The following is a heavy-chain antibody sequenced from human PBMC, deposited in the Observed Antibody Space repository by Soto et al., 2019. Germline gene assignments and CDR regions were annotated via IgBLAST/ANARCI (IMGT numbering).Heavy chain of an antibody. V-gene: IGHV3-21*01. CDR2: ISSSSSYI. CDR3: AFACSVSYSNVPDASDI. Sequence: PGGSLRLSCAASGFTFRSYSMNWFRHAPEKRLEWVSSISSSSSYIYYADSVKGRFTISRDNAKNSLYLQMNSLRAEDTAVYYCAFACSVSYSNVPDASDIWGQGTMATVS. D-gene: IGHD3-10*02. CDR1: GFTFRSYS. J-gene: IGHJ3*02.